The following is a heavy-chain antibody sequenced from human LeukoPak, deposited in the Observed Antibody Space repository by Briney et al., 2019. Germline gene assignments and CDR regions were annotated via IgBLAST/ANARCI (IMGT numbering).Heavy chain of an antibody. Sequence: GASVKVSCKASGYTFTGYYMHWVRQAPGQGLEWMGWINPNSGVTNYAQKFQGRVTMTRDTSISTAYMELSRLRSDDTAVYYCARVGAYGSGSYLPYWGQGTLVTVSS. V-gene: IGHV1-2*02. CDR3: ARVGAYGSGSYLPY. CDR1: GYTFTGYY. D-gene: IGHD3-10*01. J-gene: IGHJ4*02. CDR2: INPNSGVT.